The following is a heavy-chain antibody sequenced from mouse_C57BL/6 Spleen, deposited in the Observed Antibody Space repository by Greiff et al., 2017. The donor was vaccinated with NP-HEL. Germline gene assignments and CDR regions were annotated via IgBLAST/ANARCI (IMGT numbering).Heavy chain of an antibody. Sequence: EVMLVESEGGLVQPGSSMKLSCTASGFTFSDYYMAWVRQVPEKGLEWVANINYDGSSTYYLDSLKSRFIISRDNAKNILYLQMSSLKSEDTATYYCARDGYYPFAYWGQGTLVTVSA. V-gene: IGHV5-16*01. CDR3: ARDGYYPFAY. J-gene: IGHJ3*01. CDR2: INYDGSST. D-gene: IGHD2-3*01. CDR1: GFTFSDYY.